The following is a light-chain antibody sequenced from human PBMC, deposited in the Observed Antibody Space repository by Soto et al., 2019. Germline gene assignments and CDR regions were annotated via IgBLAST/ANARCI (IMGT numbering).Light chain of an antibody. CDR3: QHYNLYSI. V-gene: IGKV1-5*03. J-gene: IGKJ3*01. CDR1: QSISRW. Sequence: DIQMTHSPSTLSASVVDIVNSTFRASQSISRWLAWYQQRPGSPPKLLIYKVSTLQSGVPSRFSGSGYGTEFTLTIASLQPDDFATYYCQHYNLYSIFGPGTKVDIK. CDR2: KVS.